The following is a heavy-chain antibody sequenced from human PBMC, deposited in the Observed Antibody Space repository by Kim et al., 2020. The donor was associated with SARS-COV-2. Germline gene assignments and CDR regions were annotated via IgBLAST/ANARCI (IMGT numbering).Heavy chain of an antibody. CDR2: INHSGST. Sequence: SETLSLTCAVYGGSFSGYYWSWIRQPPGKGLEWIGEINHSGSTNYNPSLKSRVTISVDTSKNQFSLKLSSVTAADTAVYYCARNRAARAGFDPWGQGTLVTVSS. J-gene: IGHJ5*02. CDR1: GGSFSGYY. V-gene: IGHV4-34*01. D-gene: IGHD6-13*01. CDR3: ARNRAARAGFDP.